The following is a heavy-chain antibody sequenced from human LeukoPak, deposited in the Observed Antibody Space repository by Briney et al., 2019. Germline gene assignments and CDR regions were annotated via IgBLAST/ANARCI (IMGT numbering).Heavy chain of an antibody. J-gene: IGHJ4*02. CDR3: ARGLSPRINMVRGVRPPFRGVFDY. Sequence: SETLSLTCAVYGGSFSGYYWSWIRQPPGKGLEWIGEINHSGSTNYNPSLKSRVTISVDTSKNQFSLKLSSVVAADTAVYYCARGLSPRINMVRGVRPPFRGVFDYWGQGTLVTVSS. CDR1: GGSFSGYY. V-gene: IGHV4-34*01. D-gene: IGHD3-10*01. CDR2: INHSGST.